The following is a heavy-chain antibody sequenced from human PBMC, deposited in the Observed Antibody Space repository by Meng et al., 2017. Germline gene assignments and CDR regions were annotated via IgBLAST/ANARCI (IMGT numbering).Heavy chain of an antibody. D-gene: IGHD6-13*01. CDR1: GSTFAAYW. Sequence: QVQVKQVGPEVKKPGAAVKVSCKASGSTFAAYWIQWVRQAPGQGLEWMGRIDPKSDNTHYAQKFQGRVTMTRDTSISTAYMELSGLRSDDTAVYYCARDEDISAAGYLLGDFWGQGTLVTVSS. CDR3: ARDEDISAAGYLLGDF. CDR2: IDPKSDNT. V-gene: IGHV1-2*06. J-gene: IGHJ4*02.